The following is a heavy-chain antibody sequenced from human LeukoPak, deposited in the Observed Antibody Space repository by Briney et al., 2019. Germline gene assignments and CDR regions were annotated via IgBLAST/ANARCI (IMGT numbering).Heavy chain of an antibody. V-gene: IGHV4-38-2*01. CDR3: ARHVSSSSDWFDP. J-gene: IGHJ5*02. D-gene: IGHD6-13*01. CDR1: GYSISSGYY. Sequence: PSETLSLTCAVSGYSISSGYYWGWIWQPPGKGLEWIGSIYQSGSTYYNPSLKSRVTISVDTSKNQFSLKLSSVTAADTGVYYCARHVSSSSDWFDPWGQGTLVTVSS. CDR2: IYQSGST.